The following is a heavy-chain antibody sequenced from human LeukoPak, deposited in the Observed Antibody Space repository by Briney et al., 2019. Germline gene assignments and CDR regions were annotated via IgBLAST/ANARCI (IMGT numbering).Heavy chain of an antibody. V-gene: IGHV1-2*02. CDR2: INPNSGGT. CDR1: GYTFTGYY. CDR3: ARGGSPIYYYYMDV. Sequence: ASVKVSCKASGYTFTGYYMHWVRQAPGQGLEWMGWINPNSGGTNFAQKFQGRVTMARDTSISTAYMEPSRLRSDDTAVYYCARGGSPIYYYYMDVWGKGTTVTISS. D-gene: IGHD2-2*01. J-gene: IGHJ6*03.